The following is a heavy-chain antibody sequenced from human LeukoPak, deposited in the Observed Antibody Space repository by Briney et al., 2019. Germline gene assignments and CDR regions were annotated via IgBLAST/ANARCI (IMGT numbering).Heavy chain of an antibody. Sequence: SETLSLTCTVSGGSIITTSYYWGWIRQPPGKGLEWIGSFYYGASAYYNPSLQSRVTISVDTPKNQFSLRLNSVTAADTALYYCARDSLRIQSGTTPWGQGTLVTVSS. J-gene: IGHJ5*02. D-gene: IGHD1-1*01. CDR2: FYYGASA. CDR1: GGSIITTSYY. CDR3: ARDSLRIQSGTTP. V-gene: IGHV4-39*07.